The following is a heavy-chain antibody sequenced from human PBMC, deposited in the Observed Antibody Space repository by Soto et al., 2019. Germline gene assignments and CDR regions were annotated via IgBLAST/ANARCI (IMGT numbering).Heavy chain of an antibody. J-gene: IGHJ6*02. D-gene: IGHD6-13*01. CDR1: GFIFTSYS. V-gene: IGHV3-21*01. CDR3: ARDSGSSSDYYGMDV. Sequence: GGSLRLSCAASGFIFTSYSMNWVRKAQGKGLEWVSSISSSSSYMYYADSVKGRFTISRDNAKNSLYLQMSSLRAEDTAVYYCARDSGSSSDYYGMDVWGQGTTVTVSS. CDR2: ISSSSSYM.